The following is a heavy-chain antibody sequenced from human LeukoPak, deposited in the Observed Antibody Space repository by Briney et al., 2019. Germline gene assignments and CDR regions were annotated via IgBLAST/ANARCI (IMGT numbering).Heavy chain of an antibody. CDR2: ISAYNGNT. CDR3: ARDTAMAYYEESYFDP. Sequence: ASVKVSCKASGYTFTSYGISWARQAPGQGLECMGWISAYNGNTNYAQKFQDRLTVTTDKSTSTAYMELRSLRSDDTAVYYCARDTAMAYYEESYFDPWGQGTLVTVSS. CDR1: GYTFTSYG. J-gene: IGHJ5*02. V-gene: IGHV1-18*01. D-gene: IGHD5-18*01.